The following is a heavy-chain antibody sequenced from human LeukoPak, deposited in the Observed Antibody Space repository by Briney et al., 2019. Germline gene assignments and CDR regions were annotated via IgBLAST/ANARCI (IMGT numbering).Heavy chain of an antibody. CDR3: ARGLSGSYGEGALDI. CDR2: ISYDGSNK. V-gene: IGHV3-30-3*01. CDR1: GFTFSSYA. Sequence: GGSLRLSCAASGFTFSSYAMHWVRQAPVKGLEWVAVISYDGSNKYYADSVKGRFTISRDNSKNTLYVQMNSLRAEDTAVYYCARGLSGSYGEGALDIWGQGTMVTVSS. D-gene: IGHD1-26*01. J-gene: IGHJ3*02.